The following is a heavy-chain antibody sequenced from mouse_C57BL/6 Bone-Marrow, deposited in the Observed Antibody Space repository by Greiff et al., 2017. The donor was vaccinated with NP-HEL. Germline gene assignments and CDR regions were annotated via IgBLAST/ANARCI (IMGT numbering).Heavy chain of an antibody. CDR3: ARRRTTVVADY. J-gene: IGHJ2*01. V-gene: IGHV5-6*02. CDR1: GFTFSSYG. D-gene: IGHD1-1*01. Sequence: EVKLMESGGDLVKPGGSLKLSCAASGFTFSSYGMSWVRQTPDKRLAWVATISSGGSYTYYPDSVKGRFTISRDNAKNTLYLQMSSLKSEDTAMYYCARRRTTVVADYWGQGTTLTVSS. CDR2: ISSGGSYT.